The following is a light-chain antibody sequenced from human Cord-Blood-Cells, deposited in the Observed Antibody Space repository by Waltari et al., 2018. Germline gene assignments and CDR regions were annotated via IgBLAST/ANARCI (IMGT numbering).Light chain of an antibody. CDR1: SSDGGSYNL. CDR2: EGS. V-gene: IGLV2-23*01. J-gene: IGLJ1*01. CDR3: CSYAGSSTYV. Sequence: QPALTQPASVSGSPGQSITTSCNATSSDGGSYNLVSWYQQHPGKAPKLMIYEGSNRPSGVSNRFSGSKSGNTASLTISGLQAEDEADYYCCSYAGSSTYVFGTGTKVTVL.